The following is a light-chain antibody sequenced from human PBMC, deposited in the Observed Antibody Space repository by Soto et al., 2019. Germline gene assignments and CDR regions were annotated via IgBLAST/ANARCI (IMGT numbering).Light chain of an antibody. CDR1: QSVSSD. J-gene: IGKJ2*01. CDR2: AVS. V-gene: IGKV3-15*01. Sequence: EIAMTQSPSTLSVSPGESATLSCRASQSVSSDIAWYQQKPGQAPRLLIHAVSTRATGIPARFSGSGSGTEFTLTISSLQSEDFAVYYCQQYNKWPTSGQGTKVDIK. CDR3: QQYNKWPT.